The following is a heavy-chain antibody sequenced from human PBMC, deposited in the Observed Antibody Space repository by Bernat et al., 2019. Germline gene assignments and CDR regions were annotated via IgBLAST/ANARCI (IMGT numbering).Heavy chain of an antibody. CDR2: ISSSSSYI. J-gene: IGHJ4*02. Sequence: EVQLVESGGGLVKPGGSLRLSCAASGFTFSSYSMNWVRQAPGKGLEWVSSISSSSSYIYYADSVKGRFTISRDNAKNSLYLQMNSLRAEDTAVYYCARDYDQRNILFDYWGQGTLVTVSS. CDR1: GFTFSSYS. D-gene: IGHD2-2*01. V-gene: IGHV3-21*01. CDR3: ARDYDQRNILFDY.